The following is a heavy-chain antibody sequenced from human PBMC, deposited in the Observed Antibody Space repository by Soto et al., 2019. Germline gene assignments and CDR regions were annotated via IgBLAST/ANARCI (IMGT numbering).Heavy chain of an antibody. D-gene: IGHD2-21*02. CDR1: GFSLNTGGLG. V-gene: IGHV2-5*02. Sequence: QITLKESGPTLVKPTQTLTLTCTFSGFSLNTGGLGVGWIRQPPGKALAWLALIYWDGDKRYSPSLKSRLSITKDTSNNQVVLTMTNMDPVGTATYYCAYSRCGGDCLRSYSSHYYYGMDVWGQGTTVTVSS. J-gene: IGHJ6*02. CDR3: AYSRCGGDCLRSYSSHYYYGMDV. CDR2: IYWDGDK.